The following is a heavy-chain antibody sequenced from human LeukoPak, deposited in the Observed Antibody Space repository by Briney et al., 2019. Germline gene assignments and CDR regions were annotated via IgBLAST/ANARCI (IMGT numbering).Heavy chain of an antibody. V-gene: IGHV3-9*01. CDR1: GFTFDDHG. Sequence: GGSLRLSCAASGFTFDDHGMHWVRQAPGKGLEWVSGISWSSGIIGYADSVKGRFTISRDNAKNSLYLQMNSLRAEDTAVYYCARAGLLVGGADFDYWGQGTLVTVSS. CDR3: ARAGLLVGGADFDY. D-gene: IGHD2-15*01. J-gene: IGHJ4*02. CDR2: ISWSSGII.